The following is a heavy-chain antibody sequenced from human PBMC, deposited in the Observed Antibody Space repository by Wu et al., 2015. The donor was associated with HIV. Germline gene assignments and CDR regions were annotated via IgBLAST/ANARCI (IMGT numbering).Heavy chain of an antibody. J-gene: IGHJ4*02. D-gene: IGHD6-19*01. CDR2: INPNTGDT. CDR3: AREVAVAGAAFDF. CDR1: GYPFSGYY. V-gene: IGHV1-2*02. Sequence: QVQLVQSGTEVKRPGASVKVSCKASGYPFSGYYMHWVRQAPGQGLEWMGWINPNTGDTNYAQKFQGRVTMTRDTSITTAYMEVSRLRSDDTAVYYCAREVAVAGAAFDFWGQGRWSPSPQ.